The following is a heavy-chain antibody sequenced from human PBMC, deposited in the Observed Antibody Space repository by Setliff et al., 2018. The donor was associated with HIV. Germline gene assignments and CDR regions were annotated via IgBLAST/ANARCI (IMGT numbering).Heavy chain of an antibody. V-gene: IGHV4-38-2*02. J-gene: IGHJ4*02. D-gene: IGHD3-16*01. CDR3: ARTRGRALVSYYFDN. CDR2: IIYHGST. CDR1: GYSIGSGYY. Sequence: SETLSLTCTVSGYSIGSGYYWGWSRQTPERGLEWIGSIIYHGSTSYNPSLDSRVTMSVDSSRDQFSLKLSSVTAADTAVYFCARTRGRALVSYYFDNWGQGRLVTVSS.